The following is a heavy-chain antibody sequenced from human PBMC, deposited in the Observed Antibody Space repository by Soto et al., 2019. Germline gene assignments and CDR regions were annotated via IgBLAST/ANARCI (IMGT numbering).Heavy chain of an antibody. J-gene: IGHJ6*02. D-gene: IGHD6-25*01. V-gene: IGHV3-33*01. Sequence: QVQLVESGGGVVQPGMSLRLSCAASGFTFSSYAMHWVRQAPGKGLEWVSAIWDDGGNEYHADSVKGRFTISRDNSKNKLYLQMNSLRGEDTAVYYCARALSGITPWPGYYSGMDVWGQGTTVTVSS. CDR3: ARALSGITPWPGYYSGMDV. CDR2: IWDDGGNE. CDR1: GFTFSSYA.